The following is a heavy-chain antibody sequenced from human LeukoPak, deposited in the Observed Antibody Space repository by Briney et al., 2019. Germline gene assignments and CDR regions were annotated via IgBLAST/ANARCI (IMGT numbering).Heavy chain of an antibody. D-gene: IGHD3-10*01. Sequence: GGSLRLSCAASGFTFSSYSMSWVRQAPGKGLEWVSSISSSSSYTYYADSVKGRFTISRDNAKNSLYLQMNSLRAEDTAVYYCARDGSGNYGMDVWGQGTTVTVSS. CDR2: ISSSSSYT. CDR1: GFTFSSYS. J-gene: IGHJ6*02. CDR3: ARDGSGNYGMDV. V-gene: IGHV3-21*01.